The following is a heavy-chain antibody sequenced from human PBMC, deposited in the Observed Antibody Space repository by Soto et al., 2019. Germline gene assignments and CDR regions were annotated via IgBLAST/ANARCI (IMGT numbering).Heavy chain of an antibody. CDR2: IYYSGST. V-gene: IGHV4-30-4*01. J-gene: IGHJ5*02. Sequence: PSETLSLTCTVSGGSITSGDYYWSWIRQPPGKGLEWIGYIYYSGSTYYNPSLKSRVTISVDTSKNQFSLKLSSVTAADTAVYYCAREGVYGSRNYIAPLGQGTLVTVSS. CDR1: GGSITSGDYY. D-gene: IGHD3-10*01. CDR3: AREGVYGSRNYIAP.